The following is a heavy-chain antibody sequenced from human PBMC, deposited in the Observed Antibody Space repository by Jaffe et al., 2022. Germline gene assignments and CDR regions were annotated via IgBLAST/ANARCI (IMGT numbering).Heavy chain of an antibody. D-gene: IGHD1-26*01. CDR1: GGTFSSYT. J-gene: IGHJ6*03. Sequence: QVQLVQSGAEVKKPGSSVKVSCKASGGTFSSYTISWVRQAPGQGLEWMGRIIPILGIANYAQKFQGRVTITADKSTSTAYMELSSLRSEDTAVYYCARDGTPNSGSYWDYYYMDVWGKGTTVTVSS. CDR3: ARDGTPNSGSYWDYYYMDV. CDR2: IIPILGIA. V-gene: IGHV1-69*08.